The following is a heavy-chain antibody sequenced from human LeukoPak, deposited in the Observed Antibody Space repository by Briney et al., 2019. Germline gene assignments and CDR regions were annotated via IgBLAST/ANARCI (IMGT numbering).Heavy chain of an antibody. CDR3: AKTSDSSPDYFDY. J-gene: IGHJ4*02. D-gene: IGHD3-22*01. CDR1: GFTFSRYA. V-gene: IGHV3-23*01. Sequence: QPGGSLRLSCAASGFTFSRYAMSWVRQAPGKGLEWVSGISGSGGSRYYADSVKGRFTISRDNSKNTLYLQMNSLRAEDTAVYYCAKTSDSSPDYFDYWGQGTLVTVSS. CDR2: ISGSGGSR.